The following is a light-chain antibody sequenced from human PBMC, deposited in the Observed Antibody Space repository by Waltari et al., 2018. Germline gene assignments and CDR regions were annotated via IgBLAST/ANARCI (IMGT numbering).Light chain of an antibody. V-gene: IGLV4-69*01. Sequence: QLVLTQSPSASASLGASVKLTCTLSSGHSSNVIAWLQEQPGKGPRYLMKVSSDGSHSKGDEIPGRFSGSSSGAERYLTISSLQSEDEADYYCQTGCHGTWVFGGGTKLTVL. CDR2: VSSDGSH. CDR3: QTGCHGTWV. J-gene: IGLJ3*02. CDR1: SGHSSNV.